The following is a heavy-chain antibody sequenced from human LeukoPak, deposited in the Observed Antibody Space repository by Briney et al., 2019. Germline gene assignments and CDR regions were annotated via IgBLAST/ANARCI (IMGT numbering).Heavy chain of an antibody. Sequence: TGGSLRLSCAASGFTFSSYAMRWVRQAPGKGLEWVSAISGSGGSTYYADSVKGRFTISRDNSKNTLYLQMNSLRAEDTAVYYCAKGRITIFGVVIIQDWYFDLWGRGTLVTVSS. J-gene: IGHJ2*01. D-gene: IGHD3-3*01. CDR3: AKGRITIFGVVIIQDWYFDL. CDR1: GFTFSSYA. CDR2: ISGSGGST. V-gene: IGHV3-23*01.